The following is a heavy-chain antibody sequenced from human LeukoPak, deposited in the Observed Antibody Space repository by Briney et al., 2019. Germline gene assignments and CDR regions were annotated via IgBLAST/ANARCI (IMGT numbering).Heavy chain of an antibody. CDR3: ARVAANERWYFDL. CDR1: RFAFSDHY. CDR2: TRNRPQSYTT. D-gene: IGHD6-25*01. J-gene: IGHJ2*01. V-gene: IGHV3-72*01. Sequence: GGSLRLSCAASRFAFSDHYMDWVRQAPGKGLEWVGRTRNRPQSYTTEYAASVKGRFTISRDDSKNLLYLQMNSLKSEDTAVYYCARVAANERWYFDLWGRGTLVTVSS.